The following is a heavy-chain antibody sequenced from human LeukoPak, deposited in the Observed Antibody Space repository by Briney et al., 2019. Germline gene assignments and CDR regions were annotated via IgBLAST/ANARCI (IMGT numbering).Heavy chain of an antibody. CDR3: ARSGNIAVAPWYFDL. D-gene: IGHD6-19*01. CDR1: GYSISSYY. Sequence: PSETLFLTCTASGYSISSYYWSWIRQPPGKGLEWIGYIYYSGSTNYTPSLKSRVTISVDTSKNHFSLNLRSVTAADTAVYYCARSGNIAVAPWYFDLWGRGTLVTVSS. J-gene: IGHJ2*01. V-gene: IGHV4-59*01. CDR2: IYYSGST.